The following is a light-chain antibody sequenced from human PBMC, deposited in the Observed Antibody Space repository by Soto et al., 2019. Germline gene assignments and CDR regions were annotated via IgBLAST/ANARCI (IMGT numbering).Light chain of an antibody. CDR2: DAS. Sequence: EIVLTQSPGTLSLSPGERATLSCRASQSISNYLAWYQHKPGQAPRPLISDASERASGVPARFSGSGSGTDFTLTISSLEPEDFAVYYCQQRSQWPPLTFGGGTTVEIK. CDR3: QQRSQWPPLT. CDR1: QSISNY. V-gene: IGKV3-11*01. J-gene: IGKJ4*01.